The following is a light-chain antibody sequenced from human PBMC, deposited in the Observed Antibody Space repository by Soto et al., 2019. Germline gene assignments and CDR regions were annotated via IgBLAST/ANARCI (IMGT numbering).Light chain of an antibody. J-gene: IGKJ4*01. CDR2: GAS. V-gene: IGKV3-20*01. Sequence: EIVLTQSPGTLSLSPGERATLSCRASQSVSSSYLAWYQQKPGQAPRLLIYGASSRATGIPDRFSGSGSGTDFTYIITRREPEGVAEYSCQQYGSSPLAFGGGTKVAI. CDR1: QSVSSSY. CDR3: QQYGSSPLA.